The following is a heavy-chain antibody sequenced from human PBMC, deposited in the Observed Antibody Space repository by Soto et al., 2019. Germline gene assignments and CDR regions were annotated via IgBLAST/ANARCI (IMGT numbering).Heavy chain of an antibody. CDR1: GYTFTHYY. Sequence: QVQLVQSGAEVKKPGASVKVSCKASGYTFTHYYVYWVRQAPGQGLEWMGIINPSGGSTNYARKFQGRVTITRDTSTRTVYMELSSLRSEDTAVYYCAREVGDSSVDYWGQGTLVTVSS. CDR2: INPSGGST. J-gene: IGHJ4*02. D-gene: IGHD6-19*01. V-gene: IGHV1-46*01. CDR3: AREVGDSSVDY.